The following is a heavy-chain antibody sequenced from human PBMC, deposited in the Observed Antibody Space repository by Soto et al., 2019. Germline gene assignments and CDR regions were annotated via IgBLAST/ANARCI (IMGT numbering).Heavy chain of an antibody. V-gene: IGHV4-34*01. Sequence: SETLSLTCAVYGGSFSGYYWSWIRQPPGKGLEWIGEINHSGSTNYNPSLKSRVTISVDTSKNQFSLKMSSVTAADTAVYYCARGAHITMVRGVISYGMDVWGQGTTVTVSS. CDR1: GGSFSGYY. D-gene: IGHD3-10*01. CDR3: ARGAHITMVRGVISYGMDV. CDR2: INHSGST. J-gene: IGHJ6*02.